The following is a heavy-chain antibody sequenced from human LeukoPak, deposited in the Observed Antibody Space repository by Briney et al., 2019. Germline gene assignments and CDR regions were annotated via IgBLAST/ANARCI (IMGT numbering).Heavy chain of an antibody. CDR2: IYYSGST. CDR1: GGSISSYY. CDR3: ARQTTGNWFDP. J-gene: IGHJ5*02. D-gene: IGHD4-17*01. V-gene: IGHV4-59*01. Sequence: SETLSLTCTVSGGSISSYYWSWIRQPPGKGLEWIGYIYYSGSTNYNPSLKSRVTISVDTSKNQFSLKLSSVTAADTAVYYCARQTTGNWFDPWGQGTLVTVSS.